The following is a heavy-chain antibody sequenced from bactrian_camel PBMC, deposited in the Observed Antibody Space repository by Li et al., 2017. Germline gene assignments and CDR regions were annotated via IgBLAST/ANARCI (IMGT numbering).Heavy chain of an antibody. CDR2: ISSVGLVT. Sequence: VQLVESGGGSVQPGETLRLSCKISRLTFSSTCLRWFRQDPGKEREGVAAISSVGLVTDYVDSVKGRFTISRDNGQTTVYLQMNGLKPEDTAMYYCAADYGPYCSGSYLARRANFEGQGTQVTVS. D-gene: IGHD2*01. V-gene: IGHV3S40*01. J-gene: IGHJ4*01. CDR1: RLTFSSTC.